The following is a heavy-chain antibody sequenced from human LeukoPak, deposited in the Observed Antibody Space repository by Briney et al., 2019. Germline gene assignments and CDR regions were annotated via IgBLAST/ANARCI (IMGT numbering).Heavy chain of an antibody. V-gene: IGHV3-21*01. CDR1: GFTFSNYN. Sequence: KPGGSLRLSCAASGFTFSNYNMNWVRQAPGKGLEWVSSISSSNNYIYYADSVKGRFTISRDNAKNSLYLQMNSPRAEDTAVYYCARRSPNYYFDYWGQGTPVTVSS. CDR3: ARRSPNYYFDY. J-gene: IGHJ4*02. CDR2: ISSSNNYI.